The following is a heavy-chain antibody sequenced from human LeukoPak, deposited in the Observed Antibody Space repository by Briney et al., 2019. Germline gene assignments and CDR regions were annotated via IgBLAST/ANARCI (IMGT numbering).Heavy chain of an antibody. CDR2: ISRSADIT. D-gene: IGHD1-1*01. Sequence: GGSLRLSCAASGFTFSSYAMSWVRQAPGKGLEWVSAISRSADITYYADSVKGRFTISRDISKNTLFLQMNSLRAEDTVVYYCVKEEVPNDFWGQGTLVTVSS. V-gene: IGHV3-23*01. CDR1: GFTFSSYA. J-gene: IGHJ4*02. CDR3: VKEEVPNDF.